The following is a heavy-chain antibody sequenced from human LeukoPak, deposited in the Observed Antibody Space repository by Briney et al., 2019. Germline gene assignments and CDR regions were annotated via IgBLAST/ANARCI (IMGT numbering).Heavy chain of an antibody. J-gene: IGHJ4*02. V-gene: IGHV1-69*05. CDR2: IIPIFGTA. D-gene: IGHD6-6*01. Sequence: SVKVSCKASGGTFSSYAISWVLQAPGQGLEWMGGIIPIFGTANYAQKFQGRVTITTDESTSTAYMELSSLRSEDTAVYYCARVGGAARSYFDYWGRGTLVTVSS. CDR3: ARVGGAARSYFDY. CDR1: GGTFSSYA.